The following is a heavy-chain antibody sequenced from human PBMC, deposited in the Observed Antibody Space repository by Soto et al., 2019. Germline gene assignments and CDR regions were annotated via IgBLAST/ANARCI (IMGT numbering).Heavy chain of an antibody. D-gene: IGHD3-10*01. CDR1: GFTFSSYW. Sequence: GGSLRLSCAASGFTFSSYWMSWVRQGPGKGLEWLANIKEDGSEKYYVDSVRGRFAISRDNAKNSLYLQMNSLRAEDTAVYYCAISLVRGIIQEYHYGVDVWGQVTTVTVSS. CDR3: AISLVRGIIQEYHYGVDV. J-gene: IGHJ6*02. V-gene: IGHV3-7*01. CDR2: IKEDGSEK.